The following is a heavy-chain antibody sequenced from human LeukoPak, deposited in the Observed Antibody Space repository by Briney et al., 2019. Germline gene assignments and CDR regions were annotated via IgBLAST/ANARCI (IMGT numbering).Heavy chain of an antibody. CDR2: INPSGGST. V-gene: IGHV1-46*01. Sequence: GASVKVSCKASGYTFTSYYMHWVRQAPGQGLEWMGIINPSGGSTSYAQKFQGWVTMTRDTSISTAYMELSRLRSDDTAVYYCAREKSPERKTWLQLGAFDVWGQGTVVTVSS. D-gene: IGHD5-24*01. J-gene: IGHJ3*01. CDR1: GYTFTSYY. CDR3: AREKSPERKTWLQLGAFDV.